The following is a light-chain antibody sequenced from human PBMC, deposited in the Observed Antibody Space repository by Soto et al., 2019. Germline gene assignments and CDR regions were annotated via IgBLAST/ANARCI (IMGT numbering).Light chain of an antibody. Sequence: DIQMTQPPSSLSASVGDRVTITCQASQDISNYLNWYQQKPGKAPKLLIYDASNLETGVPSRFSGSGSGTDFTLTINSLQPEDFATYYCQHSSNFHFTFGQGTRLEIK. CDR1: QDISNY. V-gene: IGKV1-33*01. CDR2: DAS. J-gene: IGKJ5*01. CDR3: QHSSNFHFT.